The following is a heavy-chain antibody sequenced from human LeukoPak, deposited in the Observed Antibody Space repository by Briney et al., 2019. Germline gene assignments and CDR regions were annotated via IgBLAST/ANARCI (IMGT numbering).Heavy chain of an antibody. V-gene: IGHV1-69*13. CDR3: AREGPTDCGDYVLPYYFDY. Sequence: SVKVSCKASGGTFSSYAISWVRQAPGQGLEWMGGIIPIFGTANYAQKFQGRVTITADESTSTAYMELSSLRSEDTAVYYCAREGPTDCGDYVLPYYFDYWGQGTLVTVSS. J-gene: IGHJ4*02. CDR2: IIPIFGTA. CDR1: GGTFSSYA. D-gene: IGHD4-17*01.